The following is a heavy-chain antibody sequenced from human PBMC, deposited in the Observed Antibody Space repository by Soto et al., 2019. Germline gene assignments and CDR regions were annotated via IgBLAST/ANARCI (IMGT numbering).Heavy chain of an antibody. CDR1: GGTINISVYY. CDR2: IYDSGST. CDR3: ARGPSGDKVDY. V-gene: IGHV4-30-4*02. Sequence: NPSDTLSLTCTVSGGTINISVYYWRMIRQPTGKGLAWIGHIYDSGSTYRNPSLQSQVTISMDTSKNQFSLKLSSVTAADTAVYYCARGPSGDKVDYRGQGTLVTVSS. J-gene: IGHJ4*02. D-gene: IGHD7-27*01.